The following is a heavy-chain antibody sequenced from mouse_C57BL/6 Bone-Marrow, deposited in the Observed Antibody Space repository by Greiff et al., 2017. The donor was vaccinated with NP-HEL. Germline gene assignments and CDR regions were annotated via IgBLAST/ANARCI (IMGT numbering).Heavy chain of an antibody. CDR2: INPNNGGT. D-gene: IGHD1-1*01. Sequence: VQLQQSGPELVKPGASVKIPCKASGYTFTDYNMDWVKQSHGQSLEWIGDINPNNGGTIYNQKFKGKATLTVDKSSSTAYMELRSLTSEDTAVYYCARKEYYGSPYYAMDYWGQGTSVTVSS. J-gene: IGHJ4*01. CDR3: ARKEYYGSPYYAMDY. CDR1: GYTFTDYN. V-gene: IGHV1-18*01.